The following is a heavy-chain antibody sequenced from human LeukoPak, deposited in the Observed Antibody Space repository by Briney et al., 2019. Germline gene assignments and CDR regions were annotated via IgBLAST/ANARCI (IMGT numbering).Heavy chain of an antibody. D-gene: IGHD3-10*01. Sequence: PGGSLRLSCAASGFTFSSYVMHGVRQAPRKGVEGVAVISYDGSNKYYADSVKGRFTISRDNSKNTLYLQMNSLRAEDTAVYYCAKDRDGAFDIWGQGTMVTVSS. CDR3: AKDRDGAFDI. V-gene: IGHV3-30*18. CDR2: ISYDGSNK. CDR1: GFTFSSYV. J-gene: IGHJ3*02.